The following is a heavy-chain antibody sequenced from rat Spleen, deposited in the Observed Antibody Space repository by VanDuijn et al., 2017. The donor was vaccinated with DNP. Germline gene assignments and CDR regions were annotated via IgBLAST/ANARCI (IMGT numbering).Heavy chain of an antibody. CDR3: AKHDGTEGIDFDY. Sequence: EVQLVESGGGLVQPGRSLKLSCAASGFTFSDYNMAWVRQAPTKGLEWVATISYDGSNTYYREFVKGRFTISRDNAKSSLSLQMDSLRSEDTATYYCAKHDGTEGIDFDYWGQGVMVAVSS. D-gene: IGHD1-11*01. J-gene: IGHJ2*01. CDR1: GFTFSDYN. V-gene: IGHV5-7*01. CDR2: ISYDGSNT.